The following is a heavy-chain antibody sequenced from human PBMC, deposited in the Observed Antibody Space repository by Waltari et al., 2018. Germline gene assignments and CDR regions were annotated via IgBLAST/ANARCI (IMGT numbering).Heavy chain of an antibody. CDR2: INHSGST. CDR3: ARGLGYCSSTSCR. Sequence: QVQLQQWGAGLLKPSETLSLTCAVYGGSFSGYYWSWIRQPPGKGLEWIGEINHSGSTNYNPSLKSRVTRSVDTSKNQFSLKLSSVTAADTAVYYCARGLGYCSSTSCRWSQGTLVTVSS. D-gene: IGHD2-2*01. CDR1: GGSFSGYY. V-gene: IGHV4-34*01. J-gene: IGHJ4*02.